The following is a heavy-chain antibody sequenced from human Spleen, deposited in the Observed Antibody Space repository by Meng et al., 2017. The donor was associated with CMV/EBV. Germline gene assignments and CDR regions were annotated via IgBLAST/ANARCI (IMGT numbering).Heavy chain of an antibody. J-gene: IGHJ5*02. CDR1: GGIFNSYT. Sequence: SVKVSCTSSGGIFNSYTFIWVRQAPGQGPEWMGRITPLLSTATYAQNFQGRITITADKARSTTYMDLSRLTSDDTAVYYCASATYMTTQVGWFDTWGQGTLVTVSS. V-gene: IGHV1-69*08. D-gene: IGHD1-14*01. CDR3: ASATYMTTQVGWFDT. CDR2: ITPLLSTA.